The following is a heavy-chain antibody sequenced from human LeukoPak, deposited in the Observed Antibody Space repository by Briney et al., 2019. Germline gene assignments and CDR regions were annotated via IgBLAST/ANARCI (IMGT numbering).Heavy chain of an antibody. J-gene: IGHJ4*02. Sequence: ASVKVSCKVSGYTLTELSMHWVRQAPGKGLEWMGGFDPEDGETIYAQKSQGRVTMTEDTSTDTAYMELSSLRSEDTAVYYCTTGAPTVTAYEFDYWGQGTLVTVSS. CDR3: TTGAPTVTAYEFDY. CDR2: FDPEDGET. CDR1: GYTLTELS. V-gene: IGHV1-24*01. D-gene: IGHD4-11*01.